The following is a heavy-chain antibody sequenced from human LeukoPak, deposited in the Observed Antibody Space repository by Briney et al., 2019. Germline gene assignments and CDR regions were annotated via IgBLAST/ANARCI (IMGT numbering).Heavy chain of an antibody. J-gene: IGHJ4*02. CDR2: IYSSGYT. CDR1: GGAIRSHY. V-gene: IGHV4-4*07. Sequence: SETLSLTCTVSGGAIRSHYWNWIRQPAGKGLEWIGRIYSSGYTNDNPFLKSRITMSVDMSKNQFSLRLNSVTAPGTAVYLCARGEHSVDSWGQGMLVTVSS. CDR3: ARGEHSVDS. D-gene: IGHD1/OR15-1a*01.